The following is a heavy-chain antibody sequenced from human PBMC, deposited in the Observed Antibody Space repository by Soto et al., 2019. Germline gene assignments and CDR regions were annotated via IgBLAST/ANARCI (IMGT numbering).Heavy chain of an antibody. J-gene: IGHJ6*02. CDR2: ISSSGSTI. CDR3: ARGLYDFMDV. V-gene: IGHV3-48*03. Sequence: GGSLRLSCAASGFTFSSYEMNWVRQAPGKGLEWVSYISSSGSTIYYADSVKGRFTISRDNAKNSLYLQMNSLRAEDTAVYYCARGLYDFMDVWGQGTTVTVSS. CDR1: GFTFSSYE. D-gene: IGHD3-16*01.